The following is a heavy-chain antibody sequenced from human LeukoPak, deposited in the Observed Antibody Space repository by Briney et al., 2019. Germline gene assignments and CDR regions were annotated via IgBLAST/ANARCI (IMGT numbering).Heavy chain of an antibody. Sequence: GGSLRLSCAASGFIFSNYAMSWVRQVPGRGLEWVSTISSRGDSTYVADSVKGRFTISRDNSKNSLYLQMNTVRAEDTAVYYCVKGPRPDITVAHTVENWGQGTLVTASS. CDR3: VKGPRPDITVAHTVEN. CDR1: GFIFSNYA. V-gene: IGHV3-23*01. D-gene: IGHD6-19*01. CDR2: ISSRGDST. J-gene: IGHJ4*02.